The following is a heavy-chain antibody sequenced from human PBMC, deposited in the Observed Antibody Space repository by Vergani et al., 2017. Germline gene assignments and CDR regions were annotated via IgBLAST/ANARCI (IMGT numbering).Heavy chain of an antibody. CDR2: ISYDGSNK. CDR3: ARDSAVRGASSWYFDY. Sequence: QVQLVESGGGVVQPGRSLRLSCAASGFTFSSYGMHWVRQAPGKGLEWVAVISYDGSNKYYADSVKGRFTISRDNSKNTLYLQMNSLRAEDTAVYYCARDSAVRGASSWYFDYWGQGTLVTVSS. CDR1: GFTFSSYG. V-gene: IGHV3-30*03. D-gene: IGHD6-13*01. J-gene: IGHJ4*02.